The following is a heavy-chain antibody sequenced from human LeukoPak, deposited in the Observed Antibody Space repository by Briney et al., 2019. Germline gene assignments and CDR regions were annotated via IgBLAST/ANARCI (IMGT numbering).Heavy chain of an antibody. V-gene: IGHV3-23*01. CDR2: MSGSGGST. J-gene: IGHJ4*02. CDR1: GFSYSSSA. D-gene: IGHD2-21*01. Sequence: PGGSLRLSCAASGFSYSSSAMRWVRQAPGKGLEWVSSMSGSGGSTYYADSVRGRFTISSDSSKNTLFLQMNSLRAEDTAIYYCAKNADCAGGNCYRFDSWGQGTLVTVST. CDR3: AKNADCAGGNCYRFDS.